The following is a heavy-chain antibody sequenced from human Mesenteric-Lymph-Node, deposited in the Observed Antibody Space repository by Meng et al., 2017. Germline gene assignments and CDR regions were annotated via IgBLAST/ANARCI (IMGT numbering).Heavy chain of an antibody. CDR1: GHTFTNYG. CDR2: INAYTGYT. CDR3: ARVEVGITSGDY. J-gene: IGHJ4*02. Sequence: QAHLGQYGGEVKQPWASVKVSCKASGHTFTNYGITWLRQAPGQGLEWMGWINAYTGYTNYAQTLQGRVTMTTDTSTSTAYMELRSLRSDDTAVYYCARVEVGITSGDYWGQGTLVTVSS. D-gene: IGHD1-26*01. V-gene: IGHV1-18*01.